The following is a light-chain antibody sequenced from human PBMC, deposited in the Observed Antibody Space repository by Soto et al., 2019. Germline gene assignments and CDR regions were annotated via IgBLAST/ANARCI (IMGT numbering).Light chain of an antibody. J-gene: IGKJ1*01. Sequence: DIQMTQSPSSLSASVGDRVTITCRASQGIGSDLGWYQQKPGKAPKRLIYIASTLQSGVPSRFSGSGSGTEFTLTISSLQLEDFATYYCLQYSSYPRTFGQGTKVEMK. V-gene: IGKV1-17*01. CDR3: LQYSSYPRT. CDR2: IAS. CDR1: QGIGSD.